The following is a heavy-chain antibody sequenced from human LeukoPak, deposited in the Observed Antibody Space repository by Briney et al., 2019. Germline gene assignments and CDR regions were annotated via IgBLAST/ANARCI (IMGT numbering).Heavy chain of an antibody. D-gene: IGHD2-2*01. CDR1: GGTFSSYA. Sequence: SVKVSCKASGGTFSSYAISWVRQAPGQGLEWMGGIIPIFGTANYAQEFQGRVTITADKSTSTAYMELSSLRSEDTAVYYCARGGCSSTSCYGDFDYWGQGTLVTVSS. CDR3: ARGGCSSTSCYGDFDY. V-gene: IGHV1-69*06. CDR2: IIPIFGTA. J-gene: IGHJ4*02.